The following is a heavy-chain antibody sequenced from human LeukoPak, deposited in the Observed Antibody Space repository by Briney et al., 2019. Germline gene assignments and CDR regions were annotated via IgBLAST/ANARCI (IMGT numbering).Heavy chain of an antibody. J-gene: IGHJ4*02. D-gene: IGHD1-14*01. Sequence: GGSLRLSCAASGFTFSSYAMHWVRQAPGKGLEWVAVISYDGSNKYYADSVKGRFTISRDNSKNTLYLQMNSLRAEDTAVYYCARDQGTLDYWGQGTLVTVSS. CDR1: GFTFSSYA. CDR3: ARDQGTLDY. CDR2: ISYDGSNK. V-gene: IGHV3-30-3*01.